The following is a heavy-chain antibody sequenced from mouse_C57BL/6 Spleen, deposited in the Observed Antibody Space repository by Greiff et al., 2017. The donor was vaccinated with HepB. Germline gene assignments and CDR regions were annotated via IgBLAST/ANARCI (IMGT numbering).Heavy chain of an antibody. D-gene: IGHD2-4*01. CDR1: GFTFSSYG. J-gene: IGHJ3*01. CDR2: ISSGGSYT. CDR3: AGASPLYDYDEGGFAY. V-gene: IGHV5-6*01. Sequence: EVQGVESGGDLVKPGGSLKLSCAASGFTFSSYGMSWVRQTPDKRLEWVATISSGGSYTYYPDSVKGRTTISRDNAKNTMYLQMSSLKSEDTAMYYCAGASPLYDYDEGGFAYWGQGTLVTVSA.